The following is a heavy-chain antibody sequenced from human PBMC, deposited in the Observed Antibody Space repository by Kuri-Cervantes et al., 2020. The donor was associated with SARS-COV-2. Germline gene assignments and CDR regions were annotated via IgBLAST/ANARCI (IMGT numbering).Heavy chain of an antibody. V-gene: IGHV4-34*01. CDR3: ASGGGVCSGGSCSSPFDY. J-gene: IGHJ4*02. CDR1: GGSISSYY. D-gene: IGHD2-15*01. Sequence: SETLSLTCAVSGGSISSYYWSWIRQPPGKGLEWIGEINHNGSTNYNPSLKSRVTISVDTSKNQFSLKLSSVTAADTAVYYCASGGGVCSGGSCSSPFDYWGQGTLVTVSS. CDR2: INHNGST.